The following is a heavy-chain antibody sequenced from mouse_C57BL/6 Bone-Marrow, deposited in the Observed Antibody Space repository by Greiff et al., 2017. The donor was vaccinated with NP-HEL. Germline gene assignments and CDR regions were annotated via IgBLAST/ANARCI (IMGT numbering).Heavy chain of an antibody. CDR3: ARRDDGYWYFDV. CDR2: IYPGSGST. D-gene: IGHD2-3*01. CDR1: GYNFTSYW. V-gene: IGHV1-55*01. Sequence: VQLQQPGAELVKPGASVKMSCKASGYNFTSYWITWVKQRPGQGLEWIGDIYPGSGSTNYNEKFKSKATLTVDTSSSTAYMQLSSLTSELSAVYYCARRDDGYWYFDVWGTGTTGTVSS. J-gene: IGHJ1*03.